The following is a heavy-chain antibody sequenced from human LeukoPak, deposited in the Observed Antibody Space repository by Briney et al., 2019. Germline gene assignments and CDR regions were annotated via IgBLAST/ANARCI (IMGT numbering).Heavy chain of an antibody. CDR3: VRDPVTRFTGSPPY. CDR1: GFTLSIYW. Sequence: SGGSLRLSYAASGFTLSIYWMSWVRQPPGKGLEWVANIKQDGSEKHYVDSVKGRFTISRDNAKNSLYLQMNSLRAEDTAVYYCVRDPVTRFTGSPPYWGQGTLLTVSS. CDR2: IKQDGSEK. J-gene: IGHJ4*02. D-gene: IGHD1-1*01. V-gene: IGHV3-7*01.